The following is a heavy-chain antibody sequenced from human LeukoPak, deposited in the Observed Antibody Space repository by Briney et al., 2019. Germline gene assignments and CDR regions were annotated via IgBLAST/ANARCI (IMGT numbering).Heavy chain of an antibody. CDR2: ISSGSSTI. CDR3: ARDYLGVVATTTGGGNY. D-gene: IGHD1-26*01. CDR1: GFTFSNYN. V-gene: IGHV3-48*01. Sequence: PGRSLRLSCAASGFTFSNYNMNWVRQAPGKGLEWVSYISSGSSTIYYADSVKGRFTISRDNAKNSLYLQMNGLRAEDTAVYYCARDYLGVVATTTGGGNYWGQGTLVTVSS. J-gene: IGHJ4*02.